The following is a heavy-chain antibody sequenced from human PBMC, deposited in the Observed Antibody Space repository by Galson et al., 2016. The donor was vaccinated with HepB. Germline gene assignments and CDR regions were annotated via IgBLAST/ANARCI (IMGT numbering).Heavy chain of an antibody. J-gene: IGHJ4*02. D-gene: IGHD1-26*01. CDR2: IAYDGTYK. CDR3: ARDGGRGSCGIDY. CDR1: GFTFSANG. Sequence: SLRLSCAASGFTFSANGMHWVRQAPGKGLEWVALIAYDGTYKYYTDSVKGRFTISRDNSKNTLYLQMNSLRVEDTAVYYCARDGGRGSCGIDYWGQGTLVTVSS. V-gene: IGHV3-33*01.